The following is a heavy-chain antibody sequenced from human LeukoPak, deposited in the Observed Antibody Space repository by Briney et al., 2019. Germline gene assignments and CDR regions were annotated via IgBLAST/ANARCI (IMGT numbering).Heavy chain of an antibody. CDR1: GYSFTSYW. Sequence: VESLKISCKGSGYSFTSYWIGWVRQMPGKGLEWMGIIYPGDSDTRYSPSFQGQVTISADKSISTAYLQRSSLKASDTAMYYCARGSYYDSSGSPKAAYYWGQGTLVTVSS. CDR2: IYPGDSDT. J-gene: IGHJ4*02. V-gene: IGHV5-51*01. D-gene: IGHD3-22*01. CDR3: ARGSYYDSSGSPKAAYY.